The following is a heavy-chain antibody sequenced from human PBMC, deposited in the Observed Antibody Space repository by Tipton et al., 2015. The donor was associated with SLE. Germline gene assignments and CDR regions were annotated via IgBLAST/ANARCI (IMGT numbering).Heavy chain of an antibody. CDR1: GDSITSYY. J-gene: IGHJ4*02. CDR2: VYSSGSA. V-gene: IGHV4-4*07. CDR3: ARGDVD. Sequence: TLSLTCSVSGDSITSYYWSWFRQSTGRGLEWIGCVYSSGSANYNPALISRVSMSVDISKNQFFLTLRSVTAADTAVYFCARGDVDWGQGTLVTVSS. D-gene: IGHD5-24*01.